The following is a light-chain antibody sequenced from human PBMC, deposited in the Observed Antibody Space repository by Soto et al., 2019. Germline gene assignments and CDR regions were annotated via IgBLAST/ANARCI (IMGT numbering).Light chain of an antibody. J-gene: IGKJ1*01. CDR1: QSISSW. V-gene: IGKV1-5*03. Sequence: DIQMTQSPSTLSASVGDRVTITCRASQSISSWLAWFQQKPGKAPNLLIYKVSNLESGVPSRFSGSGSGTELTLTISSLQPDDFATYYCQQYYSYSWTFGQGTKVEIK. CDR2: KVS. CDR3: QQYYSYSWT.